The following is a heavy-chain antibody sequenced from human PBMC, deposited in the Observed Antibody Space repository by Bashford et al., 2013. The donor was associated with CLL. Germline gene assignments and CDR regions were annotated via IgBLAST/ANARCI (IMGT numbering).Heavy chain of an antibody. CDR3: ARDRYYDFWSGYYIFDY. Sequence: SQTLSLTCAISGGQWSLATVLLGTGSGSPHREALSGWEGHTTGPSGIMIYAVSVKSRITINPDTSKNQFSLQLNSVTPEDTAVYYCARDRYYDFWSGYYIFDYWGQGNPGHRLL. D-gene: IGHD3-3*01. CDR1: GGQWSLATVLL. J-gene: IGHJ4*02. CDR2: HTTGPSGI. V-gene: IGHV6-1*01.